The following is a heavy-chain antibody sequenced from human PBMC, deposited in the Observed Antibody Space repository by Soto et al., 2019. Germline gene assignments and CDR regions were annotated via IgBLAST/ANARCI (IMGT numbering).Heavy chain of an antibody. V-gene: IGHV5-10-1*01. CDR2: IDPSDSYT. CDR1: GYSFTSYW. CDR3: ARHGGMVSSGWSGEGFDY. J-gene: IGHJ4*02. D-gene: IGHD6-19*01. Sequence: PGESLKISCKGSGYSFTSYWISWVRQMPGKGLEWMGRIDPSDSYTNYSPSFQGHVTISADKSISTAYLQWSSLKASDTAMYYCARHGGMVSSGWSGEGFDYWGQGTLVTVSS.